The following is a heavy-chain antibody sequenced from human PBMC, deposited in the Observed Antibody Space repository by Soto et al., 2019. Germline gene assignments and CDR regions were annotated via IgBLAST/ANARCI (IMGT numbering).Heavy chain of an antibody. CDR2: IIPIFGTA. D-gene: IGHD3-22*01. J-gene: IGHJ4*02. CDR3: ARVGRLYYYDSSGYYDY. V-gene: IGHV1-69*13. CDR1: GGTFSSYA. Sequence: GASVKVSCKASGGTFSSYAISWVRQAPGQGLEWMGGIIPIFGTANYAQKFQGRVTITADESTSTAYMELSSLRSEDTAVYYCARVGRLYYYDSSGYYDYRGQGTLVTGSS.